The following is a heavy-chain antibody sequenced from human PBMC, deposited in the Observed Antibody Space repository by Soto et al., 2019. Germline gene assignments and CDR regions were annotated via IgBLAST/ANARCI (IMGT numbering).Heavy chain of an antibody. CDR3: ARDKVVVAAIGGSALFDI. J-gene: IGHJ3*02. Sequence: ASVKVSCKASGYTFTSYGISWVRQAPGQGLEWMGWISAYNGNTNYAQKLQGRVTMTTDTSTSTAYMELRSLRSDDTAVYYCARDKVVVAAIGGSALFDIGGQGKMATVSS. D-gene: IGHD2-15*01. V-gene: IGHV1-18*01. CDR2: ISAYNGNT. CDR1: GYTFTSYG.